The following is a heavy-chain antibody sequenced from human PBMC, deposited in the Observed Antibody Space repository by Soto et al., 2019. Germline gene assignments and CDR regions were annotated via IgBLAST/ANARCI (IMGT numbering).Heavy chain of an antibody. Sequence: SVKVSCKASGDTFTTYDISWVRQAPGQGLEWMGGIIPIFGTANYAQKFQGRVTITADESTSTAYMELSSLRSEDTAVYYCAREREVTYYYDSSGTSPFDYWGQGTLVTVSS. J-gene: IGHJ4*02. V-gene: IGHV1-69*13. CDR3: AREREVTYYYDSSGTSPFDY. CDR2: IIPIFGTA. CDR1: GDTFTTYD. D-gene: IGHD3-22*01.